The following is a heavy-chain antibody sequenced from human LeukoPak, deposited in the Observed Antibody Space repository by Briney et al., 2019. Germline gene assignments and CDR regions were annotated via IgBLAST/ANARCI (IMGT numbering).Heavy chain of an antibody. Sequence: QPGGSLRLSCAASGFTFSNYWMHWVRQAPGKGLVWVSRINGDGSSTSYADSVKGRFTISRDNAKNTLYLQMNSLRAEDTAVYYCARVSSGSYFGYYYYMDVWGKGTTVTVSS. V-gene: IGHV3-74*01. CDR3: ARVSSGSYFGYYYYMDV. CDR2: INGDGSST. D-gene: IGHD1-26*01. CDR1: GFTFSNYW. J-gene: IGHJ6*03.